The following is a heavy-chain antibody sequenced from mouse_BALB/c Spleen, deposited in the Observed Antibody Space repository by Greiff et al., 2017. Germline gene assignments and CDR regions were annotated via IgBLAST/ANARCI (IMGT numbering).Heavy chain of an antibody. CDR2: INPSSGYT. CDR1: GYTFTSYW. CDR3: ARERGGNYVAY. Sequence: VQLQESGAELARPGASVKLSCKASGYTFTSYWMQWVKQRPGQGLEWIGYINPSSGYTEYNQKFKDKTTLTADKSSSTAYMQLSSLTSEDSAVYYCARERGGNYVAYWGQGTLVTVSA. D-gene: IGHD2-1*01. V-gene: IGHV1-4*02. J-gene: IGHJ3*01.